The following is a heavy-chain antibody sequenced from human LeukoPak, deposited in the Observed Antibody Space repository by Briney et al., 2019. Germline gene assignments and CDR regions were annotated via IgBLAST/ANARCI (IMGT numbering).Heavy chain of an antibody. CDR3: ARDIVEVTYCSGDCYSWAFDI. CDR1: GGSISSYY. D-gene: IGHD2-21*02. Sequence: SETLSLTCTVSGGSISSYYWSWIRQPPGKGLEWIGYIYYSGSTNYNPSLKSRVTISVDTSKNQFSLKLSSVTAADTAVYYCARDIVEVTYCSGDCYSWAFDIWGQGTMVTVSS. J-gene: IGHJ3*02. CDR2: IYYSGST. V-gene: IGHV4-59*01.